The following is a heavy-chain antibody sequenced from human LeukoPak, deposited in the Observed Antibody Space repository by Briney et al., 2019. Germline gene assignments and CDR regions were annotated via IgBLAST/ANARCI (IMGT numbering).Heavy chain of an antibody. D-gene: IGHD4-11*01. CDR3: TTDLTVTTGDY. CDR2: IKSKTDGGTT. Sequence: PGGSHRLSCAASGFTFSNAWMSWVRQAPGKGLEWVGRIKSKTDGGTTDYAAPVKGRFTISRDDSKNTLYLQMNSLKTEDTAVYYCTTDLTVTTGDYWGQGTLVTVSS. V-gene: IGHV3-15*01. J-gene: IGHJ4*02. CDR1: GFTFSNAW.